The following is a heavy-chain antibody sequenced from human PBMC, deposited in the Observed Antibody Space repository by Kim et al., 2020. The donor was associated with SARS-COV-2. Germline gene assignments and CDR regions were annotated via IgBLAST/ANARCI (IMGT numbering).Heavy chain of an antibody. CDR2: IYTSGST. J-gene: IGHJ6*03. CDR1: GGSISSYY. Sequence: SETLSLTCTVSGGSISSYYWSWIRQPAGKGLEWIGRIYTSGSTNYNPSLKSRVTMSVDTSKNQFSLRLRSVTAADTAVYYCARDRRIAATGNWAVENYMDVWGKGATVTVSS. V-gene: IGHV4-4*07. CDR3: ARDRRIAATGNWAVENYMDV. D-gene: IGHD6-13*01.